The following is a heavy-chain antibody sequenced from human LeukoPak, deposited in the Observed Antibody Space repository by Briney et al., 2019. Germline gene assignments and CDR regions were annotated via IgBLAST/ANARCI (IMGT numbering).Heavy chain of an antibody. D-gene: IGHD6-13*01. Sequence: GGSLRLSCAVSGFTVSSNYMTWVRQAPGKGLEWVSVIYSGGRTFDADSVKGRFTISRDNSKNTVFLQMNSLRVEDTAVYYCATVSSSWLGYFQHWGQGTLVTVSS. CDR3: ATVSSSWLGYFQH. V-gene: IGHV3-66*01. CDR1: GFTVSSNY. CDR2: IYSGGRT. J-gene: IGHJ1*01.